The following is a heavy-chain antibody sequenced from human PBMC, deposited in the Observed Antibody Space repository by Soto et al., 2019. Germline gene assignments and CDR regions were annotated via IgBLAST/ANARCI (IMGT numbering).Heavy chain of an antibody. D-gene: IGHD6-13*01. CDR3: AREPIAAAGTGMAEGDY. Sequence: ASVKVSCKASGYTFTSYYMHWVRQAPGQGLEWMGIINPSGGSTSYAQKFQGRVTMTRDTSTSTVYMELSSLRSEDTAVYYCAREPIAAAGTGMAEGDYWGQGTLVTVSS. J-gene: IGHJ4*02. V-gene: IGHV1-46*01. CDR2: INPSGGST. CDR1: GYTFTSYY.